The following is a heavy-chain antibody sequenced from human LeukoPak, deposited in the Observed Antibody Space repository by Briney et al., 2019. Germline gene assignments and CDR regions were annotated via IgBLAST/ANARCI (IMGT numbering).Heavy chain of an antibody. CDR3: AIMHGYYDGSGYWVQ. Sequence: GGSLRLSCAASGFTFGSYGMSWVGQAPGKGLEWVSFITPNADRTSYADSVEGRFTISRDNPRNTLYMQMNSLRDEDTAVSYCAIMHGYYDGSGYWVQRGQGILVTVYS. CDR1: GFTFGSYG. CDR2: ITPNADRT. V-gene: IGHV3-23*01. J-gene: IGHJ1*01. D-gene: IGHD3-22*01.